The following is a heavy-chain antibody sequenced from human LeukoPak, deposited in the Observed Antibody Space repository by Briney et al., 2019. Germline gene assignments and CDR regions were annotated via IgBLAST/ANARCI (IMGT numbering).Heavy chain of an antibody. Sequence: GGSLRLSCAASGFTFDDYGMSWVRQPPGKGLEWVSGINWNGGTIGYADSVKGRFTISRDNSKNTLHLQMNSLRAEDTAVYYCARSLATSYYYMDVWGKGTTVTVSS. D-gene: IGHD5-12*01. V-gene: IGHV3-20*04. CDR3: ARSLATSYYYMDV. J-gene: IGHJ6*03. CDR1: GFTFDDYG. CDR2: INWNGGTI.